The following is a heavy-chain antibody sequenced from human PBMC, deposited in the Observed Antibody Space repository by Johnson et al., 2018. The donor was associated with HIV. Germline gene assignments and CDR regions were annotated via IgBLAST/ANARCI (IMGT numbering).Heavy chain of an antibody. D-gene: IGHD3-10*01. CDR1: GFTFSSYW. J-gene: IGHJ3*02. CDR3: ARGGTSYYGAFDI. V-gene: IGHV3-74*02. Sequence: VQLVESGGGLVQPGGSLRLSCAASGFTFSSYWMHWVRQAPGKGLVWVSRINSDGSSTSDADSVKGRFTISRDNAKNTLYLQMNSLRAEDTAVYYCARGGTSYYGAFDIWGQGTMVTVSS. CDR2: INSDGSST.